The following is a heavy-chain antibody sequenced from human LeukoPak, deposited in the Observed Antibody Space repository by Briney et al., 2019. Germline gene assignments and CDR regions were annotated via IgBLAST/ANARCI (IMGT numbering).Heavy chain of an antibody. J-gene: IGHJ4*02. D-gene: IGHD3-10*01. Sequence: PGGSLRLSCAASGFTFSSYSMNWVRRAPGKGLEWVSSISSSSSYIYYADSVKGRFTISRDNAKNSLYLQMNSLRAEDTAVYYCARDSGGSSRSGSYNYWGQGTLVTVSS. CDR2: ISSSSSYI. CDR3: ARDSGGSSRSGSYNY. CDR1: GFTFSSYS. V-gene: IGHV3-21*01.